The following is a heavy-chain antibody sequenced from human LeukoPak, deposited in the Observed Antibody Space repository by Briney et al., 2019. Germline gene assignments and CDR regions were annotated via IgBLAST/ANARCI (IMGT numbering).Heavy chain of an antibody. D-gene: IGHD1-26*01. CDR3: ASGSYYVLGYFQH. CDR2: INPNSGGT. V-gene: IGHV1-2*06. Sequence: ASVKVSCKASGYTFTGYCMHWVRQAPGQGLEWMGRINPNSGGTNYAQKFQGRVTMTRDTSISTAYMELSRLRSDDTAVYYCASGSYYVLGYFQHWGQGTLVTVSS. J-gene: IGHJ1*01. CDR1: GYTFTGYC.